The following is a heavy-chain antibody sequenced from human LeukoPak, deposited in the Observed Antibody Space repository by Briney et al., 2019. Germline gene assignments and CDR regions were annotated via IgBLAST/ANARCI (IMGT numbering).Heavy chain of an antibody. CDR2: IGSSGITI. V-gene: IGHV3-11*01. D-gene: IGHD4-23*01. J-gene: IGHJ4*02. CDR1: GFTFSDYY. Sequence: GGSLRLSCAASGFTFSDYYMTWVRQAPGKGLEWVSYIGSSGITIYYADSVKGRFTISRDNAKKSLYLQMNSLRAEDTAVYYCARVQNYGGNFYDYWGQGTLVTVSS. CDR3: ARVQNYGGNFYDY.